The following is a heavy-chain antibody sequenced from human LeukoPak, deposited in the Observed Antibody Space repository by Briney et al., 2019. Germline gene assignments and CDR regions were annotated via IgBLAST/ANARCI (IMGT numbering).Heavy chain of an antibody. CDR3: ARGVFGELEKLMFQH. V-gene: IGHV1-46*01. CDR1: GYTFTSYY. J-gene: IGHJ1*01. D-gene: IGHD3-10*02. CDR2: INPSGGST. Sequence: GASVKVSCKASGYTFTSYYIHWVRQAPGQGLEWMGIINPSGGSTSYPQKFQDRVTMTRDTSTSTVYMELSSLKSEDTAIYYCARGVFGELEKLMFQHWGQGTLVTVSS.